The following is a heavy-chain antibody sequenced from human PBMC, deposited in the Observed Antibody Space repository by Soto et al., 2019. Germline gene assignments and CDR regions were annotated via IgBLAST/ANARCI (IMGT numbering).Heavy chain of an antibody. J-gene: IGHJ3*02. Sequence: SETLSLTCTVSGGSISSYYWSWIRQPPGKGLEWIGYIYYSGSTNYNPSLKSRVTISVDTSKNQFSLKLSSVTAADTAVYYCARHYHRPSGSTSPQIGAFDIWGQGTMVTVSS. CDR1: GGSISSYY. CDR2: IYYSGST. CDR3: ARHYHRPSGSTSPQIGAFDI. V-gene: IGHV4-59*08. D-gene: IGHD2-2*01.